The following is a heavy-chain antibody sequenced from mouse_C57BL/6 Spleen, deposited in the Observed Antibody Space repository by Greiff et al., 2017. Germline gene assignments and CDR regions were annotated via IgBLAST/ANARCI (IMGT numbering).Heavy chain of an antibody. Sequence: VQLQESGPELVKPGASVKMSCKASGYAFSSSWMHWVKQRPGKGLEWIGRIDPGDGDTNYNGKFKGKATLTADKSSSTAYMQLSSLTSEDSAVYVCESIDDGYYEAYWGQGTPVTVSA. J-gene: IGHJ3*01. CDR2: IDPGDGDT. V-gene: IGHV1-82*01. CDR1: GYAFSSSW. D-gene: IGHD2-3*01. CDR3: ESIDDGYYEAY.